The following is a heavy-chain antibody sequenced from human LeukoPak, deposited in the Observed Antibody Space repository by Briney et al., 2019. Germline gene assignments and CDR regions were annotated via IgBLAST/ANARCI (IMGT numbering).Heavy chain of an antibody. Sequence: GGSLRLSCAASGFTFSNAWMSWVREAPGKGLEWVGRIKSKTDGGTTDYAAPVKGRFTISRDDSKNTLYLQMNSLKTKDTAVYYCTTDPDAQTTVVTPLDYWGQGTMVTVSS. D-gene: IGHD4-23*01. J-gene: IGHJ4*02. V-gene: IGHV3-15*01. CDR1: GFTFSNAW. CDR2: IKSKTDGGTT. CDR3: TTDPDAQTTVVTPLDY.